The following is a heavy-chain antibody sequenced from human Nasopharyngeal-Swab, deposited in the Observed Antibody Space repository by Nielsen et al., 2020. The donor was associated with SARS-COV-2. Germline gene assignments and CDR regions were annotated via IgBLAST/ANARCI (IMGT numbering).Heavy chain of an antibody. CDR3: ARLGTEYYHYYSFDV. CDR1: GFTFNMYS. V-gene: IGHV3-21*01. D-gene: IGHD1-1*01. J-gene: IGHJ6*02. CDR2: ISSSSNYI. Sequence: GESLKISCVTSGFTFNMYSMHWVRQPPGKGLEWVSSISSSSNYIYYGDSVKGRFTISRDNTQKSLYLEMNSLRVEDTAAYYCARLGTEYYHYYSFDVWGQGTTVTVSS.